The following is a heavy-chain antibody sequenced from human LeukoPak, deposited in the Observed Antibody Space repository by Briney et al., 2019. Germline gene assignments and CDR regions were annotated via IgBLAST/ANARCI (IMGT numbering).Heavy chain of an antibody. CDR2: IYTSGST. CDR3: ARDRDKDHSDNWFDP. Sequence: PSETLSLTCTVSGGSISSYYWSWIRQPAGRGVEGIGRIYTSGSTNYNPSLKSRVTMSVDTSKNQFSLKLSSVTAADTAVYYCARDRDKDHSDNWFDPWGQGTLVTVSS. D-gene: IGHD2-15*01. J-gene: IGHJ5*02. V-gene: IGHV4-4*07. CDR1: GGSISSYY.